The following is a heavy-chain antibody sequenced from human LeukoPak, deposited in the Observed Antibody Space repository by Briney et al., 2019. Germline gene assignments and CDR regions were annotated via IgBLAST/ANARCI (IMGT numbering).Heavy chain of an antibody. V-gene: IGHV1-18*01. CDR3: ARLYSSGWYGQYYYYYGMDV. Sequence: GASVKVSCKASGYTFTSYGISWVRQAPGQGLEWMGWISAYNGNTNYAQKLQGRVTMTTDTSTSTAYMELSSLRSEDTAVYYCARLYSSGWYGQYYYYYGMDVWGQGTTVTVSS. CDR1: GYTFTSYG. J-gene: IGHJ6*02. D-gene: IGHD6-19*01. CDR2: ISAYNGNT.